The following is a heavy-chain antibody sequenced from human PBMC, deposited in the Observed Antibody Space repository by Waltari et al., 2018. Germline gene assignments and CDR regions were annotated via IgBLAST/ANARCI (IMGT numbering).Heavy chain of an antibody. J-gene: IGHJ4*02. V-gene: IGHV1-24*01. CDR3: ATYLGWRGSRLGVTGSDYFDY. Sequence: QVQLVQSGAEVKKPGASVKVSCKVSGYTLTELSMHWVRQAPGKGLEWMGGFDPEDGETIYAQKFQGRVTMTEDTSTDTAYMELSSLRSEDTAVYYCATYLGWRGSRLGVTGSDYFDYWGQGTLVTVSS. CDR2: FDPEDGET. D-gene: IGHD3-16*01. CDR1: GYTLTELS.